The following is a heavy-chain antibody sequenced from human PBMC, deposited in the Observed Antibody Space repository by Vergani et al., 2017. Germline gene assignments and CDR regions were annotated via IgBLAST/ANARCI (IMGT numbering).Heavy chain of an antibody. CDR2: IYPGDSDT. CDR1: GYSFTSYW. D-gene: IGHD6-19*01. V-gene: IGHV5-51*01. J-gene: IGHJ6*02. CDR3: ARLAPYSSGWAIYYYYGMDV. Sequence: EVQLVQSGAEVKKPGESLKISCKGSGYSFTSYWIGWVRQMPGKGLEWMGIIYPGDSDTRYSPSFQGQVTISADKSISTAYLQWSSLKASDTAMYYCARLAPYSSGWAIYYYYGMDVWGQGTTVTVSS.